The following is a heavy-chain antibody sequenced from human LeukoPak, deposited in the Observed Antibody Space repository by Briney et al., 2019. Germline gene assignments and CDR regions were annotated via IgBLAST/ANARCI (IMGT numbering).Heavy chain of an antibody. CDR2: IYHSGST. D-gene: IGHD6-19*01. V-gene: IGHV4-4*02. CDR3: ARALRREAVAGPRDY. J-gene: IGHJ4*02. Sequence: PSGTLSLTCAVSGGSISSSNWWSWVRQPPGKGLEWIGEIYHSGSTNYNPSLKSRVTISVDKSKNQFSLKLSSVTAADTAVYYCARALRREAVAGPRDYWGQGTLVTVSS. CDR1: GGSISSSNW.